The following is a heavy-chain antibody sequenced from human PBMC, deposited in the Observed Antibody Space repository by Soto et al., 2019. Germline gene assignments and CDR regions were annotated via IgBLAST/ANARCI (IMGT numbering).Heavy chain of an antibody. J-gene: IGHJ6*02. CDR2: ISGSGGST. CDR3: AKRPRRPDWPGPGNYRLDV. D-gene: IGHD1-7*01. CDR1: GFTFSSYA. Sequence: GGSLRLSCAASGFTFSSYAMSWVRQAPGKGLEWVSAISGSGGSTYYADSVKGRFTISRDNSKNTLYLQMNSLRAEDTAVYYCAKRPRRPDWPGPGNYRLDVWGQGTTVTVSS. V-gene: IGHV3-23*01.